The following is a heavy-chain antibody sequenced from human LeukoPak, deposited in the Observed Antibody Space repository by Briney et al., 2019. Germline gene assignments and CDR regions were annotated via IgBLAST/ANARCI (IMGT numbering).Heavy chain of an antibody. CDR3: VTLIRVIYMDV. V-gene: IGHV4-39*01. D-gene: IGHD3-10*01. CDR1: GGSISSNTYY. CDR2: INDRGNT. J-gene: IGHJ6*02. Sequence: SETLSLTCTISGGSISSNTYYWGWIRQPPGKGLEWIGSINDRGNTKYNSSLESRVTISADTSRNQFSLKLTSVTAADTAVYYCVTLIRVIYMDVWGQGTTVTVSS.